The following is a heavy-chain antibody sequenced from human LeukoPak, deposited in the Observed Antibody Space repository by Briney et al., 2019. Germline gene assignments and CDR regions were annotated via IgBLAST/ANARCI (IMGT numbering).Heavy chain of an antibody. J-gene: IGHJ3*02. CDR2: INSDGSST. V-gene: IGHV3-74*01. CDR3: ARDVYYGSGSYSNDAFDI. Sequence: GGSLRLSCAASGFTFSSYWMHWVRQSPGKGLVWVSRINSDGSSTSYADSVKGRFTISRDNAKNTLYLQMNSLRAEDTAVYYCARDVYYGSGSYSNDAFDIWGQGTMVTVSS. D-gene: IGHD3-10*01. CDR1: GFTFSSYW.